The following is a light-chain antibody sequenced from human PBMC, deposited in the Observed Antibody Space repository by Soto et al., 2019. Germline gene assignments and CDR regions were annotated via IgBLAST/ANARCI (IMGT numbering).Light chain of an antibody. CDR3: TSFTRGSTTYV. CDR1: SNDVGGFNY. J-gene: IGLJ1*01. Sequence: QSALTQPASVSGSPGQSITISCTGTSNDVGGFNYVSWYQQLPGKAPKLVIYDVTHRTSGVSDRFSGSRSGNTASLTISGLQAEDEADYYCTSFTRGSTTYVLGTGTKLTVL. V-gene: IGLV2-14*03. CDR2: DVT.